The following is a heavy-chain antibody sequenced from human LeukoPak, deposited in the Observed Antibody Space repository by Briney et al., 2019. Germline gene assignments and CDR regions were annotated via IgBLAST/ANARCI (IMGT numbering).Heavy chain of an antibody. V-gene: IGHV4-59*08. CDR2: LYYSGSN. CDR3: ARSGSRPSGGAFDL. D-gene: IGHD1-26*01. J-gene: IGHJ3*01. CDR1: GASINSYY. Sequence: SDTLSLTCTVFGASINSYYWSWIRQPPGKGLQWIAYLYYSGSNNFNPSLKSRLTISVDTSKNQFSLKLNSVTAADTAVYYCARSGSRPSGGAFDLWGQGTMVTVSS.